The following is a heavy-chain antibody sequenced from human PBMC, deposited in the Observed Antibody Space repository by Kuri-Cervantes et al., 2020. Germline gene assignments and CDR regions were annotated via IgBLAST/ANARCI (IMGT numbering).Heavy chain of an antibody. V-gene: IGHV1-46*01. J-gene: IGHJ4*02. D-gene: IGHD3-3*01. Sequence: ASVKVSCKASGYTFTSYYMHWVRQAPGQGLEWMGIINPSGGSTSYAQKFQGRVTMTRDTSTSTVYMELSSLRSEDTAVYYCARDYDFWSGYYRGGCYYFDYWGQGTLVAVSS. CDR3: ARDYDFWSGYYRGGCYYFDY. CDR1: GYTFTSYY. CDR2: INPSGGST.